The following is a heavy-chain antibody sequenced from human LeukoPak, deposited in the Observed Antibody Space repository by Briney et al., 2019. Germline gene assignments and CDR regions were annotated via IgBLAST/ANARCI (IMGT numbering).Heavy chain of an antibody. CDR3: AKGYYFDY. Sequence: GGSLRLSCAASGFTFSSYGMHWVRQAPGKGLEWVAVISYDGSNKYYADSVMGRFTISRDNSKNTLYLQMNSLRAEDTAVYYCAKGYYFDYWGQGTLVTVSS. CDR2: ISYDGSNK. CDR1: GFTFSSYG. J-gene: IGHJ4*02. V-gene: IGHV3-30*18.